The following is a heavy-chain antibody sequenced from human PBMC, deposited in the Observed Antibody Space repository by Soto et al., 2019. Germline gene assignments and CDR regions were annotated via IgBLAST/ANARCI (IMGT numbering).Heavy chain of an antibody. D-gene: IGHD5-12*01. Sequence: SVKVSCKASGGSFSNFGISSVRQAPGQGLEWMGGIVPVFGRPNYAQRFRGRLTITADESTSTGYMELISLRSDDTAVYYCAREGSGYNFWGQGTQVTVSS. J-gene: IGHJ4*02. CDR1: GGSFSNFG. V-gene: IGHV1-69*13. CDR2: IVPVFGRP. CDR3: AREGSGYNF.